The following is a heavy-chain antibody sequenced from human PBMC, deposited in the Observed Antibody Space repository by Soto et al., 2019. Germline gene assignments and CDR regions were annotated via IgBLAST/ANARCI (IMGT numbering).Heavy chain of an antibody. Sequence: QGLLVQSGAEVKKPGASVKVSCKASGYAFSSHGISWVRQAPVQGLEWMGRINTYNGNINYARNVQDRLTLTTDTSTTTVYMELKSLISDDTAVYYCARDLRVGANTDALNLWGQGTRVTVSS. D-gene: IGHD1-26*01. CDR1: GYAFSSHG. V-gene: IGHV1-18*01. J-gene: IGHJ3*01. CDR3: ARDLRVGANTDALNL. CDR2: INTYNGNI.